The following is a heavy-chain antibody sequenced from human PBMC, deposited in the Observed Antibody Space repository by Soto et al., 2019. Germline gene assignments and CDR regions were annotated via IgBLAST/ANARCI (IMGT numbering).Heavy chain of an antibody. V-gene: IGHV3-15*01. J-gene: IGHJ4*02. CDR2: IKREADGGTT. Sequence: PGGSLRLSCAASGVTFSDAWMSWVRQAPGRGLEWVGRIKREADGGTTDYAAPVKGRLTISRDDSKNTLYLRMNSLKTGDTAVYYCTTGLSNGYYNFDYWGQGTPVTVSS. CDR3: TTGLSNGYYNFDY. D-gene: IGHD3-22*01. CDR1: GVTFSDAW.